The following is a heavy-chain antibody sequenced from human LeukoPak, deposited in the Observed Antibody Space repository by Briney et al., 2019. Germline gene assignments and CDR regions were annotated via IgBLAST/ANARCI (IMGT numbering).Heavy chain of an antibody. CDR1: GFTFSSYG. CDR3: ARANWNYYYYGMDV. CDR2: IWYDGSNK. J-gene: IGHJ6*02. D-gene: IGHD1-20*01. Sequence: GGSLRLSCAASGFTFSSYGMHWVRQAPGKGLEWVAAIWYDGSNKYYADSVKGRFTISRDNSKNTLYLQMNSLRAEDTAMYYCARANWNYYYYGMDVWGQGTTVTVSS. V-gene: IGHV3-33*01.